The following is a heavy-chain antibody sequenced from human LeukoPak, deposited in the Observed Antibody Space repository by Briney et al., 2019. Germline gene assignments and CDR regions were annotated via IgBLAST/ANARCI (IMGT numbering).Heavy chain of an antibody. CDR1: SGSLSGNY. J-gene: IGHJ4*02. CDR2: INHSGYT. Sequence: PSETLSLTCAVYSGSLSGNYWTWIRQPPGKGLEWIGEINHSGYTSYNPSLKSRVTISLDRSKNQFSLKQSSVTAADTAVYFCARGGDFSNLWGQGTLVTVSS. D-gene: IGHD4-11*01. V-gene: IGHV4-34*01. CDR3: ARGGDFSNL.